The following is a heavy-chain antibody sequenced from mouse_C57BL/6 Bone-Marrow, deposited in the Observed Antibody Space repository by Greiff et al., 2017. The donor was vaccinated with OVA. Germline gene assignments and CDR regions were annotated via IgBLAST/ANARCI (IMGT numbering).Heavy chain of an antibody. D-gene: IGHD1-1*01. CDR2: IHPNSGST. J-gene: IGHJ2*01. CDR1: GYTFTSYW. CDR3: ASGPGTVVAYYFDY. V-gene: IGHV1-64*01. Sequence: QVQLQQPGAELVKPGASVKLSCKASGYTFTSYWMHWVKQRPGQGLEWIGMIHPNSGSTNYNEKFKSKATLTVDKSSSTAYMQLSSLTSEDSAVYDCASGPGTVVAYYFDYWGQGTTLTVSS.